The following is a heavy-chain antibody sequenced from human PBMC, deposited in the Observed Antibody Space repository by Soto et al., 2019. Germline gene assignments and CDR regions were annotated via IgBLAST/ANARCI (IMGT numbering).Heavy chain of an antibody. J-gene: IGHJ4*02. V-gene: IGHV4-39*02. D-gene: IGHD3-10*01. CDR3: ARRGSGHTFDY. Sequence: SETLSLTCAVPGASISRTGFHWGWIRQPPGQGLEWIGSIYEAGTTFYNSSLKSRVTISADTSKNHFSLQLSSVTAADTAVYYCARRGSGHTFDYWGQGTLVTVSS. CDR2: IYEAGTT. CDR1: GASISRTGFH.